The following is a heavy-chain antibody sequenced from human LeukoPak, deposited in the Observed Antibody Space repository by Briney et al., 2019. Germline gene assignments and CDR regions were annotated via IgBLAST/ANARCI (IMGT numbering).Heavy chain of an antibody. D-gene: IGHD1-7*01. Sequence: RAGGSLRLSCSASGFTFSNYAMHWVRQAPGKGLEYVSAINSNGGSTYYADSVKGRFTTSRDNSRNTLYLQMNNLRAEDTAVYYCARDWGNWNYDYWGQGSLVTVSS. CDR3: ARDWGNWNYDY. CDR1: GFTFSNYA. V-gene: IGHV3-64*04. J-gene: IGHJ4*02. CDR2: INSNGGST.